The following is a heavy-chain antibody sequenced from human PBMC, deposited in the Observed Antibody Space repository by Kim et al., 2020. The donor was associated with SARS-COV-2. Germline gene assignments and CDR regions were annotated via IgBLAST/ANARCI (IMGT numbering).Heavy chain of an antibody. V-gene: IGHV3-30*18. D-gene: IGHD6-19*01. Sequence: GGSLRLSCAASGFTFSNYGMHWVRQAPGKGLEWVADISYDGSNTYYADSVKGRFTVSRDNSKNPLYLQMNSLRAEDTAVYYCAKNGRDSSGWELNYGGQGTLVPVSS. J-gene: IGHJ4*02. CDR2: ISYDGSNT. CDR1: GFTFSNYG. CDR3: AKNGRDSSGWELNY.